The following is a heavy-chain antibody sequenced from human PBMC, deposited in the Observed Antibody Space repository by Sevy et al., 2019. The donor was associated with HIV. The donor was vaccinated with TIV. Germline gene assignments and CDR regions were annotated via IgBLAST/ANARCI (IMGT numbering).Heavy chain of an antibody. CDR1: GFIFDDYG. CDR2: ISHDGSKK. D-gene: IGHD4-17*01. Sequence: QLGGSLRLSCVGSGFIFDDYGMHWVRQAPGKGLEWVALISHDGSKKYYADSVKGRFTISRDNFKNTLYLQMNTLRRDDTAAYFCTKDPPVYGDFPYGMDVWGQGTTVTVSS. CDR3: TKDPPVYGDFPYGMDV. V-gene: IGHV3-30*18. J-gene: IGHJ6*02.